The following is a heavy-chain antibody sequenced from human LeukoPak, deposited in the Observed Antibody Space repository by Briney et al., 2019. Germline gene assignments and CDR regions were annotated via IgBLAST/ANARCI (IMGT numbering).Heavy chain of an antibody. CDR3: ARRDSSSWYVSGFDY. CDR2: IYYSGST. CDR1: GGSISSSSSY. D-gene: IGHD6-13*01. J-gene: IGHJ4*02. V-gene: IGHV4-39*01. Sequence: PSETLSLTCTVSGGSISSSSSYWGWIRQPPGKGLEWIGSIYYSGSTYYNPSLKSRVTISVDTSKNQFSLKLSSVTAADTAVYYCARRDSSSWYVSGFDYWGQGTLVTVSS.